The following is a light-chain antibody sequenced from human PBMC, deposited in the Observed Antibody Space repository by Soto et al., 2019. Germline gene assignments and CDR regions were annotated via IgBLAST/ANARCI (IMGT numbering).Light chain of an antibody. CDR3: AAWDDSLNGPI. CDR1: SSNIGSNT. J-gene: IGLJ2*01. Sequence: SVLTRPPSASGTPGQRVAIACSGSSSNIGSNTVNLYQQLPGTAPKLLIYNNNQRPSGVPDRFSGSKSGTSASLAISGLQSEDEADYYCAAWDDSLNGPIFGGGTQLTVL. CDR2: NNN. V-gene: IGLV1-44*01.